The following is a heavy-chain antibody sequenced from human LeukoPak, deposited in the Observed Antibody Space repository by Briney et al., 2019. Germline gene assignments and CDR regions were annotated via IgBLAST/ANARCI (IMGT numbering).Heavy chain of an antibody. D-gene: IGHD3-10*01. CDR3: ATEGGSGSYYGDDAFDM. J-gene: IGHJ3*02. V-gene: IGHV3-15*01. CDR1: GFTFSSYG. Sequence: GRPLRLSCAASGFTFSSYGMHWVRQAPGKGLEWVGRVKSKADDGTTDYAAPVQGRFTISRDDSKNTLSLQMNSLKTEDTAVYYCATEGGSGSYYGDDAFDMWGQGTMVTVSS. CDR2: VKSKADDGTT.